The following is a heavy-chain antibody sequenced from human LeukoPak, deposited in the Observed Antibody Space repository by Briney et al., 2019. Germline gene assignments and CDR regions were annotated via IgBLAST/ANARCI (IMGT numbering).Heavy chain of an antibody. CDR1: GGSISSYY. Sequence: SETLSLTCTVSGGSISSYYWSWIRQPAGKGLEWIGRIYTSGSTNYNPSLKSRVTMSVDTSKNQFSLKLSSVTALDTAVYYCARLGGDSSGKYYFDYWGQGTLVTVSS. J-gene: IGHJ4*02. CDR2: IYTSGST. D-gene: IGHD3-22*01. CDR3: ARLGGDSSGKYYFDY. V-gene: IGHV4-4*07.